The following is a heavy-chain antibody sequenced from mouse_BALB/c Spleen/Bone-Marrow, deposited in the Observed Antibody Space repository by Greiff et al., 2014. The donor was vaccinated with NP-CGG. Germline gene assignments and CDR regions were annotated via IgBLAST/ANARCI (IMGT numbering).Heavy chain of an antibody. CDR2: INPSSGYT. D-gene: IGHD1-1*01. CDR3: ARGPYYYGSSSNFDY. CDR1: GYTFTSYT. V-gene: IGHV1-4*01. Sequence: QVQLQQSGAELARPGASLKMSCKASGYTFTSYTMHWVKQRPGQGLEWIGYINPSSGYTNYNQKFKDKATLTADKSSSTAYMQLSSLTSEDSAVYYCARGPYYYGSSSNFDYWGQGTTLTVSS. J-gene: IGHJ2*01.